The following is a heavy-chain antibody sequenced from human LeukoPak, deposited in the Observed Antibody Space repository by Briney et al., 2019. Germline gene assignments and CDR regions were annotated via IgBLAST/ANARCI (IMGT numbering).Heavy chain of an antibody. J-gene: IGHJ3*02. CDR3: ARQATMIVLVIVPDAFDI. Sequence: ASVKVSCKASGYTFTDYYMHWVRQAPGQGLEWMGWMNPKSGGGTYYAQKFQGRVTMTRDTSISTAYMELSSLRSEDTAVYYCARQATMIVLVIVPDAFDIWGQGTMVTVSS. V-gene: IGHV1-2*02. D-gene: IGHD3-22*01. CDR1: GYTFTDYY. CDR2: MNPKSGGGT.